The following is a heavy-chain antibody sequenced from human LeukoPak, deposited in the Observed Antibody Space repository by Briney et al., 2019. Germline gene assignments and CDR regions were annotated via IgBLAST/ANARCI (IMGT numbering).Heavy chain of an antibody. J-gene: IGHJ4*02. CDR1: GYTFTSYD. Sequence: ASVKVSCKASGYTFTSYDINWVRQATGQGLEWMGWMNSNSGNTGYAQKFQGRVTITRNTSISTAYMELSSLRSEDTAVYYCARGGVIQLWLFDYWGQGTLVTVSS. CDR3: ARGGVIQLWLFDY. D-gene: IGHD5-18*01. V-gene: IGHV1-8*01. CDR2: MNSNSGNT.